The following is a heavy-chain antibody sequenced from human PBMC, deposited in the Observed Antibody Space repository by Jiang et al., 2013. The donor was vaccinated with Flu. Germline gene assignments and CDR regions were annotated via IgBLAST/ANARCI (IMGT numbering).Heavy chain of an antibody. CDR2: TYYKSKWYN. V-gene: IGHV6-1*01. J-gene: IGHJ6*02. D-gene: IGHD5-12*01. CDR3: ARESPGEWLRLGYLYFYGMDV. CDR1: GDSVSSNSAA. Sequence: QTLSLTCAISGDSVSSNSAAWNWIRQSPSRGLEWLGRTYYKSKWYNDYASSVKSRVTINSDTSKNQFSLHLNSVTPEDTAVYYCARESPGEWLRLGYLYFYGMDVWGQGTTVIVSS.